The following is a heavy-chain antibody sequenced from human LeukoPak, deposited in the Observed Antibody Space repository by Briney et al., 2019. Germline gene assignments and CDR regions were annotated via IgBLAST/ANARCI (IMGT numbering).Heavy chain of an antibody. V-gene: IGHV4-34*01. Sequence: SETLSLTCAVYGGSFSGYYWSWIRQPPGKGLEWIGEINHSGSTNYNPSLNSRVTISVDTSKNQFSLKLSSVTAADTAVYYCARAQVTMIVVVIRPPYFAYWGQGTLVTVSS. CDR2: INHSGST. CDR1: GGSFSGYY. CDR3: ARAQVTMIVVVIRPPYFAY. J-gene: IGHJ4*02. D-gene: IGHD3-22*01.